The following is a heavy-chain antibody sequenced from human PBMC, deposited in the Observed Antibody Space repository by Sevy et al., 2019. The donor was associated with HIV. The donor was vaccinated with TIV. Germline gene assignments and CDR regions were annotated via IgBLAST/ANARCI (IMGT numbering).Heavy chain of an antibody. CDR1: GFTFSSYG. J-gene: IGHJ4*02. Sequence: GGSLRLSCAASGFTFSSYGMDWVRQAPGKGLEWVAVISYDGSNKYYADSVKGRFTISRDNSKNTLYLQMNSLRAEDTAVYYCAQDLKQWLVPDFDYWGQGTLVTVSS. D-gene: IGHD6-19*01. CDR2: ISYDGSNK. CDR3: AQDLKQWLVPDFDY. V-gene: IGHV3-30*18.